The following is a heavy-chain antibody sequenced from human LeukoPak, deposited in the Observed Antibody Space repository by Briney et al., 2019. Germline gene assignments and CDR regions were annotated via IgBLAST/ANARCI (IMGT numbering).Heavy chain of an antibody. CDR2: IYYSGST. V-gene: IGHV4-61*01. CDR3: AREGNYYGLYYFDY. CDR1: GGSVSSGSYY. Sequence: SETLSLTCTVSGGSVSSGSYYWSWIRQPPGKGLEWIGYIYYSGSTNYNPSLKSRVTISVDTSKNQFSLKLSSVTAADTAVYYCAREGNYYGLYYFDYWGQGTLVTVSS. J-gene: IGHJ4*02. D-gene: IGHD3-10*01.